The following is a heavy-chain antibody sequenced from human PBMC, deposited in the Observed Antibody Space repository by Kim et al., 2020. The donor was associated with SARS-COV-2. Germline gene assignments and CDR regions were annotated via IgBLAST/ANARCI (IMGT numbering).Heavy chain of an antibody. CDR1: GFTFSSYS. Sequence: GGSLRLSCAASGFTFSSYSMNWVRQAPGKGLEWVSSISSSSSYIYYADSVKGRFTISRDNAKNSLYLQMNSLRAEDTAVYYCASRRDLGSGSYHYYYYYGMDVWGQGTTVTVSS. V-gene: IGHV3-21*01. D-gene: IGHD3-10*01. J-gene: IGHJ6*02. CDR3: ASRRDLGSGSYHYYYYYGMDV. CDR2: ISSSSSYI.